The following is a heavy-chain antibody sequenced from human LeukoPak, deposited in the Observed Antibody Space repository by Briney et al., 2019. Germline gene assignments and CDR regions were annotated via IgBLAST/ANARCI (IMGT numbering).Heavy chain of an antibody. CDR1: GYTFTGYY. D-gene: IGHD2-2*01. J-gene: IGHJ5*02. V-gene: IGHV1-2*02. Sequence: ASVKVSCKASGYTFTGYYMHWVRQAPGQGLEWMGWIYPNSGGTNYAQKFQGRVTMTRDTSISTAYMELSRLRSDDTAVYYCARDSRSTSYNWFDPWGQGTLVTVSS. CDR3: ARDSRSTSYNWFDP. CDR2: IYPNSGGT.